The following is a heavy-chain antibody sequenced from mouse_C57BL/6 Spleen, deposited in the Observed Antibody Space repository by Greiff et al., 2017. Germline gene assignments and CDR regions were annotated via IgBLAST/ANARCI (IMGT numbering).Heavy chain of an antibody. CDR1: GYSITSGYY. D-gene: IGHD2-4*01. V-gene: IGHV3-6*01. CDR2: ISYDGSN. J-gene: IGHJ1*03. CDR3: AREGDDYNWYFDV. Sequence: EVKLQESGPGLVKPSQSLSLTCSVTGYSITSGYYWNWIRQFPGNKLEWMGYISYDGSNNYNPSLKNRISITRDTSKNQFFLKLNSVTTEDTATYYCAREGDDYNWYFDVWGTGTTVTVSS.